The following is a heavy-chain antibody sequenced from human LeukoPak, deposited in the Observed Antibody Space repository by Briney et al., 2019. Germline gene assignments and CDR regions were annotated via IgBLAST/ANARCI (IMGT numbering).Heavy chain of an antibody. CDR3: ARDRYYDGSGSYRYYGMDV. Sequence: ASVKVSCKASGYTFTRYYMHWVRQAPGQGLEWMGWINPNSGGTNYAQKFQGRVTMTRDTSISTAYMELSRLRSDDTAVYYCARDRYYDGSGSYRYYGMDVWGQGTTVTVSS. CDR1: GYTFTRYY. V-gene: IGHV1-2*02. CDR2: INPNSGGT. J-gene: IGHJ6*02. D-gene: IGHD3-10*01.